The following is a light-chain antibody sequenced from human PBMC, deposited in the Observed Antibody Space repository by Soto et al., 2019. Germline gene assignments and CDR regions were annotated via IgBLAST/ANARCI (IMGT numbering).Light chain of an antibody. CDR2: GAS. CDR3: QQYGSWPET. V-gene: IGKV3-20*01. CDR1: QSVSSSY. J-gene: IGKJ1*01. Sequence: EIVLTQSPGTLSLSPGERATLSCRASQSVSSSYLAWYQQKPGQAPRLLIYGASSRATAIPDRFSGSGSGTDFTLTISRLESEDFAVYYCQQYGSWPETFGQGTKVEIK.